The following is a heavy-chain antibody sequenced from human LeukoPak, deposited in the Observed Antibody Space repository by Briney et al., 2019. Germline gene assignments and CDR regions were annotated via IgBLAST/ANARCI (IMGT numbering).Heavy chain of an antibody. CDR2: IIPTFGTA. D-gene: IGHD5/OR15-5a*01. CDR3: ARDKAGDIVSTLGY. V-gene: IGHV1-69*13. CDR1: RGTFRRAV. Sequence: VWVSCKASRGTFRRAVISWGGQAPGQELEWMGGIIPTFGTANYAQKFQSRVTITADASTSTAYMELSSLRSEETAVYYCARDKAGDIVSTLGYWGQGTLVTVSS. J-gene: IGHJ4*02.